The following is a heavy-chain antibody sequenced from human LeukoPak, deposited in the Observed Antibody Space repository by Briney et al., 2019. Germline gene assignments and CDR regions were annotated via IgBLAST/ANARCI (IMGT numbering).Heavy chain of an antibody. Sequence: GGSLRLSCAASGFTFSSYWMHWVRQAPGKGLVWVSRINSDGSSTNYADSVKGRFTISRDNAKNTLYLQMNSLRAEDTAVYYCARHITRAITEDHWGQGTLVTVSS. CDR3: ARHITRAITEDH. CDR1: GFTFSSYW. V-gene: IGHV3-74*01. D-gene: IGHD1-20*01. J-gene: IGHJ4*02. CDR2: INSDGSST.